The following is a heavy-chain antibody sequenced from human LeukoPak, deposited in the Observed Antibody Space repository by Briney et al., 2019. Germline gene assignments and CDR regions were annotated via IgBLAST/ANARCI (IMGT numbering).Heavy chain of an antibody. CDR3: AHRITLNPFDI. V-gene: IGHV2-5*08. CDR2: IYWDDGK. D-gene: IGHD3-10*01. CDR1: GGSISSYYW. J-gene: IGHJ3*02. Sequence: ETLSLTCTVSGGSISSYYWSWIRQPPGKALEWLAVIYWDDGKRYSPSLKSRLTITKDTSKNQVVLTMTNMDPVDTATYYCAHRITLNPFDIWGQGTMVTVSS.